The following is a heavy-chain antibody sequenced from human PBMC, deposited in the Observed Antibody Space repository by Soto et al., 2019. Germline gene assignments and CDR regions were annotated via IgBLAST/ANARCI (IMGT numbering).Heavy chain of an antibody. CDR3: AKNSPRRYDFWSGPLAFDY. D-gene: IGHD3-3*01. CDR1: GFTFSSYE. J-gene: IGHJ4*02. Sequence: GGSLRLSCAASGFTFSSYEMNWVRQAPGKGLEWVSYISSSGSTIYYADSVKGRFTISRDNAKNSLYLQMNSLRAEDTAVYYCAKNSPRRYDFWSGPLAFDYWGQGTLVTVSS. V-gene: IGHV3-48*03. CDR2: ISSSGSTI.